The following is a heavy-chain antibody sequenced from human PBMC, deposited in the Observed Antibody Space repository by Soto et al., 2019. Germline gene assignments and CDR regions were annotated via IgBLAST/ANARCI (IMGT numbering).Heavy chain of an antibody. CDR1: GYTFTSYC. J-gene: IGHJ3*02. CDR2: ISAYNGNT. D-gene: IGHD3-22*01. Sequence: ASVKVSCKASGYTFTSYCISWVRQAPGQGLEWMGWISAYNGNTNYAQKLQGRVTMTTDTSTSTAYMELRSLRSDDTAVYYCARQDSSGYYYDAFDIWGQGTMVTVSS. CDR3: ARQDSSGYYYDAFDI. V-gene: IGHV1-18*04.